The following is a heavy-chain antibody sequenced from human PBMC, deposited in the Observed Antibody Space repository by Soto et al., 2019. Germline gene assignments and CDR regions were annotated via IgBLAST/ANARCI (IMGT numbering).Heavy chain of an antibody. V-gene: IGHV3-30*03. Sequence: QVLLVESGGGVVQPGGSLRLSCAASGFTFSASVMHWVRQAPGKGLEWMAILSYGEKNKYYADSVKGRFTISRDISESTLYLQMDSLRTEDTAVYYCVREEFEDGRGHFTNWGQGTVVSVSS. CDR1: GFTFSASV. J-gene: IGHJ4*02. CDR2: LSYGEKNK. D-gene: IGHD3-3*01. CDR3: VREEFEDGRGHFTN.